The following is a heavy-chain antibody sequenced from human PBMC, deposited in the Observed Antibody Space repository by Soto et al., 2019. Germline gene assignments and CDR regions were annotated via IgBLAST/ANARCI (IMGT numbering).Heavy chain of an antibody. J-gene: IGHJ5*02. Sequence: ASVKVSCKASGYTFTSYGISWVRQAPGQGLEWMGWISAYHGNTNYAQKLQGRVTMTTDTSTSTAYMELRSLRSDDTAVYYCARDLGYCSGGSCRNWFDPWGQGTMVTVSS. V-gene: IGHV1-18*04. CDR2: ISAYHGNT. CDR1: GYTFTSYG. CDR3: ARDLGYCSGGSCRNWFDP. D-gene: IGHD2-15*01.